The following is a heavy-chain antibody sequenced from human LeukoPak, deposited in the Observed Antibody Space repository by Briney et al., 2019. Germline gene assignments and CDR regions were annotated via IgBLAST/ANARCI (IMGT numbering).Heavy chain of an antibody. CDR3: ARERDSTVDY. CDR2: IRPYSGGT. Sequence: ASVKVSCKASGYTFTDYYMHWVRQAPGQGLEWMGWIRPYSGGTNYAQKFLGRVTMTRDTSISTTYMELSSLRSDDTAVYYCARERDSTVDYWGQGTLVTVSS. D-gene: IGHD2/OR15-2a*01. J-gene: IGHJ4*02. V-gene: IGHV1-2*02. CDR1: GYTFTDYY.